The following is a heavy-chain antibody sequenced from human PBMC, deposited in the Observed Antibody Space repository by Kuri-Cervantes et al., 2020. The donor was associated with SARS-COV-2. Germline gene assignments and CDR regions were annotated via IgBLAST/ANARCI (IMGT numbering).Heavy chain of an antibody. D-gene: IGHD5-12*01. CDR2: VNHRGST. CDR3: ARQGANLDY. V-gene: IGHV4-34*01. CDR1: GESFSGYY. J-gene: IGHJ4*02. Sequence: GSLRLSCAFYGESFSGYYWNWIRQSPGKGLQWIGEVNHRGSTNYNPSLKSRVSISVDTSKNQFSLKLSSVTAADTAVYYCARQGANLDYWGQGTLVTVSS.